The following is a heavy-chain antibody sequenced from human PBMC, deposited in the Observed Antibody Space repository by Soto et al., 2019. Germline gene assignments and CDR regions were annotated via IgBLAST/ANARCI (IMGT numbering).Heavy chain of an antibody. CDR2: IYYSGST. Sequence: SETLSLTCSVSGGSIDTGGFYWSWARQLPGKGLQWIGYIYYSGSTYYNPALKSRVTISVDTSKNQFSLKLSSVTAADTAVYYCARDLTGMDWFDPWGQGTLVTVSS. V-gene: IGHV4-31*03. J-gene: IGHJ5*02. CDR3: ARDLTGMDWFDP. CDR1: GGSIDTGGFY.